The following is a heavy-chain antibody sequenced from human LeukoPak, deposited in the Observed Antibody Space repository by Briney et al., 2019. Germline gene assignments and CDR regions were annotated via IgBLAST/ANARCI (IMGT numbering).Heavy chain of an antibody. V-gene: IGHV1-2*02. CDR1: GYTFTGYY. CDR2: INPNSGGT. J-gene: IGHJ4*02. D-gene: IGHD5-12*01. Sequence: ASVKVSCKASGYTFTGYYMHWVRQAPGQGLEWMGWINPNSGGTNYAQKFQGRVTMTRDTSISTAYMELSRLRSDDTAVYYCVLIVATIRWFDYWGQGTLVTVSS. CDR3: VLIVATIRWFDY.